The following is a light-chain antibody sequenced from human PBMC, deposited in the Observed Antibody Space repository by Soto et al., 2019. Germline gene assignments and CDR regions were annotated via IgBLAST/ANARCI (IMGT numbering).Light chain of an antibody. CDR1: QSISSF. V-gene: IGKV1-39*01. J-gene: IGKJ1*01. CDR3: QQSYSIPLA. Sequence: DIQMTQSPSSLSASVGDRVTITCRASQSISSFLNWYQQKPGKAPDLLIYAASSLQSGVPSRFSGCGSGTDFTLTINSLQPEDFATYYCQQSYSIPLAFGQGTKVDIK. CDR2: AAS.